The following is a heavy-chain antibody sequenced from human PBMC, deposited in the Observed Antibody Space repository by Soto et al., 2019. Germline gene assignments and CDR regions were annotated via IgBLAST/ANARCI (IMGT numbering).Heavy chain of an antibody. V-gene: IGHV1-18*04. D-gene: IGHD1-1*01. CDR3: AIDGERDTGLNFYYYLHGMDA. CDR1: GYTFTTYG. J-gene: IGHJ6*02. Sequence: ASVKVSCKASGYTFTTYGISWVRKAPGQGLEWMGWISPYSGTTKYAEKFQGEMTMTTDTATSTAYMDLRSLRSDDTAVYYCAIDGERDTGLNFYYYLHGMDAWGQGTRVTVSS. CDR2: ISPYSGTT.